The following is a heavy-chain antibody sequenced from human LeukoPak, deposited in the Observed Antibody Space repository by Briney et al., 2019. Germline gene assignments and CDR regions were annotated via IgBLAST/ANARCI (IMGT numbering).Heavy chain of an antibody. CDR3: AKDHDYSGSYLDY. Sequence: PGGSLRLSCAASGFTSSSYGMHWVRQAPGKGLEWVAFIRYDGSNKYYADSVKGRFTISRDNSKNTLYLQTNSLRAEDTAVYYCAKDHDYSGSYLDYRGQGTLVTVSS. D-gene: IGHD1-26*01. V-gene: IGHV3-30*02. CDR1: GFTSSSYG. J-gene: IGHJ4*02. CDR2: IRYDGSNK.